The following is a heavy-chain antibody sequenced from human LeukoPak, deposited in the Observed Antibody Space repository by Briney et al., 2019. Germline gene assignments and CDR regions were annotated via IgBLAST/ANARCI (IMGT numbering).Heavy chain of an antibody. CDR3: AREVYVRGGFPTFYYYYMDV. V-gene: IGHV3-30-3*01. J-gene: IGHJ6*03. CDR2: ISYDGSKT. D-gene: IGHD3-10*02. CDR1: GFTFSSFA. Sequence: GGSLRLSCAVSGFTFSSFAVHWVRQAPGKGLEWVAVISYDGSKTYYADSVKGRFTISRDNSKNTVYLQMNSLSTEDTAMYYCAREVYVRGGFPTFYYYYMDVWGKGTTVTVSS.